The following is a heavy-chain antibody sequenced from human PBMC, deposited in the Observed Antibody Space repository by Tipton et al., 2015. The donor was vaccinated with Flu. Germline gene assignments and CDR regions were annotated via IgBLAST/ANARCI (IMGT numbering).Heavy chain of an antibody. J-gene: IGHJ5*02. CDR2: IRAYNGNT. CDR1: GYTFTRYG. D-gene: IGHD1-7*01. V-gene: IGHV1-18*01. Sequence: QVQLVQSGAEMKKPGASVQVSCKASGYTFTRYGISWVRQAPGQGLEWMGWIRAYNGNTKYAQKFQGRVTMTTDTSTGTAYMELRSLRSDDTAVYYCARSQVDGNYTPTWIDPWGQGTLVTVSS. CDR3: ARSQVDGNYTPTWIDP.